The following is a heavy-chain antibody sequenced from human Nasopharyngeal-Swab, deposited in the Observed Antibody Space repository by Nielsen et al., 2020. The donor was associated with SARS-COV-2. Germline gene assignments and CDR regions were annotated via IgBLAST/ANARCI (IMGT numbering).Heavy chain of an antibody. Sequence: GGSLRLSCKGSGYSFTSYWIGWVRQMPEKGLEWMGIIYPGDSDTRYSPSFQGQVTISADKSISTAYLQWSSLKASDTAMYYCARGLIAAAGIFDYWGQGTLVTVSS. V-gene: IGHV5-51*01. J-gene: IGHJ4*02. CDR2: IYPGDSDT. CDR3: ARGLIAAAGIFDY. CDR1: GYSFTSYW. D-gene: IGHD6-13*01.